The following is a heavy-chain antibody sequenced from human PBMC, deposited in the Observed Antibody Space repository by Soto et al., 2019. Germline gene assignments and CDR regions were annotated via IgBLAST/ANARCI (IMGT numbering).Heavy chain of an antibody. CDR1: GFTFSSYS. CDR2: ISSSSSTI. Sequence: EVQLVESGGGLVKPGGSLRLSCAASGFTFSSYSMNWVRQAPGKGLEWVSSISSSSSTIYYADSVKGRFTISRDNAKNSLYLQMNSLRDEDTAVYYCARTGPQLYSYGYYLYDYWGQGTLVTVSS. CDR3: ARTGPQLYSYGYYLYDY. J-gene: IGHJ4*02. V-gene: IGHV3-21*01. D-gene: IGHD5-18*01.